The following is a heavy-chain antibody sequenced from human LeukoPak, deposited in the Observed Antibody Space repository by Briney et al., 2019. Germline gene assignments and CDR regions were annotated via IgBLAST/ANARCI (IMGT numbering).Heavy chain of an antibody. CDR2: INTDGSNT. D-gene: IGHD2-15*01. CDR1: KFTFNNYW. Sequence: GGSLRLSCAVSKFTFNNYWIHWVRQAPGKGLVWVSRINTDGSNTNYADSVRGRFTISRDYATNTLFLQMNSLRAEDTAVYYCARVLRYCSGGNCYSGGLGYMDVWGKGTTVTISS. J-gene: IGHJ6*03. CDR3: ARVLRYCSGGNCYSGGLGYMDV. V-gene: IGHV3-74*01.